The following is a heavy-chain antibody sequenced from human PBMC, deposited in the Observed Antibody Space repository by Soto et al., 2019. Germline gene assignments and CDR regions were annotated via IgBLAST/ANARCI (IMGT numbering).Heavy chain of an antibody. D-gene: IGHD3-22*01. CDR2: INSDGSST. J-gene: IGHJ4*02. Sequence: GGSLRLSCAASGFTFSSYWIHWVRQAPGKGLVWVSRINSDGSSTYYADSVMGRFTISRDNSKNTVYLQMNSLRAEDTAVYYCAKIESRFFYDSTGYYPFDYWGQGNLVTVSS. V-gene: IGHV3-74*01. CDR3: AKIESRFFYDSTGYYPFDY. CDR1: GFTFSSYW.